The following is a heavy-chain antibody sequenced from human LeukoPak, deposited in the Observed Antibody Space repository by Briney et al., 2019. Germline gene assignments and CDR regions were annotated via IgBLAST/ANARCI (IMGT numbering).Heavy chain of an antibody. CDR2: IKRRTDGGTS. CDR3: TTGYTSASHDGY. Sequence: GGSLRLSCAASGFTFSDAWMHWVRQAPGKGLDWVGLIKRRTDGGTSNYAAPVKGRFVISRDDSEDTLFLQMDSLKSEDTGVYYCTTGYTSASHDGYWGQGALVTVSS. D-gene: IGHD2-15*01. J-gene: IGHJ4*02. V-gene: IGHV3-15*07. CDR1: GFTFSDAW.